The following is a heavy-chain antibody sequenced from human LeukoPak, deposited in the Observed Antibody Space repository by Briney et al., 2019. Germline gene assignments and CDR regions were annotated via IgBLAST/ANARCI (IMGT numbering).Heavy chain of an antibody. V-gene: IGHV3-23*01. J-gene: IGHJ4*02. CDR1: GFTFSTYA. Sequence: PGGSLRLSCAASGFTFSTYAMSWVRQAPGKGLEWVSTITASGGSTYYADSVKGRFTISGDNSKNTLYLQMNSLRAEDTAVYYCARGGDLWELPRFDYWGQGTLVTVSS. D-gene: IGHD1-26*01. CDR2: ITASGGST. CDR3: ARGGDLWELPRFDY.